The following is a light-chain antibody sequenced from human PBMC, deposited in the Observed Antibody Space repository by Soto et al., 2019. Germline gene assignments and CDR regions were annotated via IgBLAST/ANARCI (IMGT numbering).Light chain of an antibody. CDR1: QSVINN. V-gene: IGKV3-15*01. CDR2: DVS. CDR3: QQYFSWPLT. Sequence: EVVTTQSPATLSVSPGERATLSCRASQSVINNLLAWYQQKPGQAPRLLIYDVSTRATGIPARFSGSGSGTEFTLTISSLQYEEFAVYYCQQYFSWPLTFGGGTKVEIK. J-gene: IGKJ4*01.